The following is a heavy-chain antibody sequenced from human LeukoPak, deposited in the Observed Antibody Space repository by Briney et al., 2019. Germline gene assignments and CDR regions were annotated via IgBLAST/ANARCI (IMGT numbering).Heavy chain of an antibody. CDR3: AVSYYYDSSGYYSDAFDI. D-gene: IGHD3-22*01. Sequence: ASVKVSCKASGYTFTGYYMHWVRQAPGQGLEWMGWINPNSGGTNYAQKFQGRVTMTRDTSISTAYMELSRLRSDDTAGYYCAVSYYYDSSGYYSDAFDIWGQGTMVTVSS. V-gene: IGHV1-2*02. J-gene: IGHJ3*02. CDR1: GYTFTGYY. CDR2: INPNSGGT.